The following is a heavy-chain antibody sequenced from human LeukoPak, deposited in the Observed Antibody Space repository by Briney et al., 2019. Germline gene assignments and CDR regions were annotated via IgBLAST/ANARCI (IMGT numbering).Heavy chain of an antibody. J-gene: IGHJ4*02. V-gene: IGHV3-23*01. Sequence: GGSLRLSCAASGLTFSSYAMTWVRQAPGKGLEWISDISWSAGTTYYADSVKGRFIIARDNTKNTSSLQMSSLRAEETAVYYCAKGALVWTYYFCLRGQGTLGTVSP. CDR2: ISWSAGTT. CDR1: GLTFSSYA. D-gene: IGHD2/OR15-2a*01. CDR3: AKGALVWTYYFCL.